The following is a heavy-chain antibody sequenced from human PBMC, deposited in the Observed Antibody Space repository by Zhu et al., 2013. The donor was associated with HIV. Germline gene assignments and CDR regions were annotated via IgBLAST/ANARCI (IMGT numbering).Heavy chain of an antibody. CDR3: ARDLGDYGDINVGY. D-gene: IGHD4-17*01. CDR1: GGSISSYY. Sequence: QVQLQESGPGLVKPSETLSLTCTVSGGSISSYYWSWIRQPPGKGLEWIGYIYYSGSTNYNPSLKSRVTISVDTSKNQFSLKLSSVTAADTAVYYCARDLGDYGDINVGYWGQGTLVTVSS. CDR2: IYYSGST. J-gene: IGHJ4*02. V-gene: IGHV4-59*01.